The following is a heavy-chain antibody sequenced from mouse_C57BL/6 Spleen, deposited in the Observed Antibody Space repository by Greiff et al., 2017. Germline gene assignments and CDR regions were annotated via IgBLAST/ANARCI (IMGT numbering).Heavy chain of an antibody. CDR2: IDPSDSYT. CDR3: ARFLGSSLSYWYFDV. V-gene: IGHV1-69*01. Sequence: QVQLKQPGAELVMPGASVKLSCKASGYTFTSYWMHWVKQRPGQGLEWIGEIDPSDSYTNYNQKFKGKSTLTVDKSSSTAYMQLSSLTSEDSAVYYCARFLGSSLSYWYFDVWGTGTTVTVSS. D-gene: IGHD1-1*01. CDR1: GYTFTSYW. J-gene: IGHJ1*03.